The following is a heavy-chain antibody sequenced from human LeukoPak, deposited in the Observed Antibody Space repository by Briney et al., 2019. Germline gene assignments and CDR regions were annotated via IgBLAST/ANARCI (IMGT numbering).Heavy chain of an antibody. V-gene: IGHV4-61*02. D-gene: IGHD1-26*01. CDR2: IYTSGST. CDR3: ARVSGLRRLGATPGWFDP. CDR1: GGSISSGSYY. J-gene: IGHJ5*02. Sequence: SQTLSLTCTVSGGSISSGSYYWSWIRQPAGKGLEWIGRIYTSGSTNYNPSLKSRVTISVDTSKNQFSLKLSSVTAADTAVYYCARVSGLRRLGATPGWFDPWGQGTLVTVSS.